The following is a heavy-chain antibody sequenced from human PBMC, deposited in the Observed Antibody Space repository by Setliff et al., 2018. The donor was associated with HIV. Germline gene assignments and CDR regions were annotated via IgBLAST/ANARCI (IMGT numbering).Heavy chain of an antibody. CDR2: INHSGST. CDR3: AREGSPNAFDI. V-gene: IGHV4-34*01. D-gene: IGHD3-10*01. Sequence: PSETLSLTCAVYGGSFSGYYWSWIRQPPGKGLEWIGEINHSGSTNYNPSLKSRVTISVDTSKNQFSLKLSSVTAADTAVYYCAREGSPNAFDIWGQGTRVTVSS. CDR1: GGSFSGYY. J-gene: IGHJ3*02.